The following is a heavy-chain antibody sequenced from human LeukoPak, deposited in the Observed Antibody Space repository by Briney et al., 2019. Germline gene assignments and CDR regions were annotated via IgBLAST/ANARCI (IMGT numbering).Heavy chain of an antibody. J-gene: IGHJ4*02. CDR3: AKDTRKGGYYSDY. CDR1: GFRFSTHD. Sequence: SGGSLRLSSAASGFRFSTHDLNWVRQAPGKGLECVSYISRTSTYLYYADSVKGRFTISRDNDKNLLYLQMNNLRADDTAVYFCAKDTRKGGYYSDYWGQGTVVTVSS. D-gene: IGHD3-22*01. V-gene: IGHV3-21*01. CDR2: ISRTSTYL.